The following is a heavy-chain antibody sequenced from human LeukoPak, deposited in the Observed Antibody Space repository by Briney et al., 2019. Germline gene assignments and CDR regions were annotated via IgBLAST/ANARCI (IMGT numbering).Heavy chain of an antibody. CDR1: GGSISSYY. V-gene: IGHV4-59*01. D-gene: IGHD6-13*01. Sequence: SETLSLTCTVSGGSISSYYWSWIRQPPGKGLEWIGYIYYSGSTNYNPSLKSRVTISVDTSKNQFSLKLSSVTAADTAAYYCARHRGKSIAAAEGDYWGQGTLVTVSS. CDR3: ARHRGKSIAAAEGDY. CDR2: IYYSGST. J-gene: IGHJ4*02.